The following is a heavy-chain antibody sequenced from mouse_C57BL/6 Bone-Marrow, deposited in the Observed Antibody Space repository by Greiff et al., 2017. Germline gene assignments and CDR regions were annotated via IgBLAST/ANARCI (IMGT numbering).Heavy chain of an antibody. CDR3: ARWLLRWYFDV. J-gene: IGHJ1*03. CDR2: ISSGSSTI. CDR1: GFTFSDYG. V-gene: IGHV5-17*01. D-gene: IGHD2-3*01. Sequence: EVMLVESGGGLVKPGGSLKLSCAASGFTFSDYGMHWVRQAPEKGLEWVAYISSGSSTIYYADTVKGRFTISRDNAKNTLFLQMTSLRAEDTAMYYCARWLLRWYFDVWGTGTTVTVSS.